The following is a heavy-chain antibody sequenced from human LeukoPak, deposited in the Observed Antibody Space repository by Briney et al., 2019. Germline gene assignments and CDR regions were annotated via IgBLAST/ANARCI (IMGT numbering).Heavy chain of an antibody. D-gene: IGHD6-13*01. J-gene: IGHJ4*02. Sequence: PSETLSLTCTVSGYSISSGYYWSWIRQPPGKGLEWIGYIYYSGSTNYNPSLKSRVTMSVDTSKNQFSLNLRSVTAADTAVYYCAREVVAAAGTVDYWGQGTLVTVSS. CDR1: GYSISSGYY. CDR2: IYYSGST. V-gene: IGHV4-61*01. CDR3: AREVVAAAGTVDY.